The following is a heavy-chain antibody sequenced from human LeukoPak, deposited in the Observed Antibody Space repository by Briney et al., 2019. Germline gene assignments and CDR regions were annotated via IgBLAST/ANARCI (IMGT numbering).Heavy chain of an antibody. CDR2: IYSSGST. Sequence: SETLSLTCTVTGGSISRYFWSWIRQSPGKGLEWIGYIYSSGSTNSNPSLKSRVTISVDTSKNQFSLKLSSVTAADTAVYYCARGGAGYYDTNWYYFDYWGQETLVTVSS. V-gene: IGHV4-59*01. CDR3: ARGGAGYYDTNWYYFDY. J-gene: IGHJ4*02. CDR1: GGSISRYF. D-gene: IGHD3-22*01.